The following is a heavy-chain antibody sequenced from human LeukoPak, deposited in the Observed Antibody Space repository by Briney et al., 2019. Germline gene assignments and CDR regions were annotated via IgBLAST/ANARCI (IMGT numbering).Heavy chain of an antibody. Sequence: SETLSLTCTVSGGSMNSYYWSWIRQPPGKGLEWIGYIYYSGSTNYNPSLRSRVTISVDTSKNQVSLTLSSVTAADTAVYYCGRDSPVPTYWGQGTLVTVSS. CDR1: GGSMNSYY. D-gene: IGHD6-19*01. V-gene: IGHV4-59*01. J-gene: IGHJ4*02. CDR3: GRDSPVPTY. CDR2: IYYSGST.